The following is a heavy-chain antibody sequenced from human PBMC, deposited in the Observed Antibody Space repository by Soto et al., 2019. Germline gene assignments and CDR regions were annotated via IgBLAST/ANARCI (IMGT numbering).Heavy chain of an antibody. CDR1: GYTFTSYG. Sequence: ASVTVSCKASGYTFTSYGISWVRQAPGQGLEWMGWISAYNGNTNYAQKLQGRVTMTTDTSTSTAYMELRSLRSDDTAVYYCARFGGSGYYYYYYGMDVWGQGTTVTVSS. CDR2: ISAYNGNT. V-gene: IGHV1-18*01. D-gene: IGHD3-22*01. CDR3: ARFGGSGYYYYYYGMDV. J-gene: IGHJ6*02.